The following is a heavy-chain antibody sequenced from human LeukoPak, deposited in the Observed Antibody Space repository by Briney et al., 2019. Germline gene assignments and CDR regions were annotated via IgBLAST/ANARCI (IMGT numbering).Heavy chain of an antibody. CDR2: ISYDGSNK. V-gene: IGHV3-30-3*01. D-gene: IGHD6-13*01. Sequence: PGGSLRLSCAASGFTFSSYAMHWVRQAPGKGLEWVAVISYDGSNKYYADSVKGRFTISRDNSKNTLYLQMNSLRAEDTAVYYCARELTPGIAAAGTGYWGQGTLVTVSS. CDR3: ARELTPGIAAAGTGY. J-gene: IGHJ4*02. CDR1: GFTFSSYA.